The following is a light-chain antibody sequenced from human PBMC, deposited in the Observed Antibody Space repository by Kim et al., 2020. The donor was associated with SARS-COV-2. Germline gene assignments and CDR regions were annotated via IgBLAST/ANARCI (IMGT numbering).Light chain of an antibody. CDR3: CSYTNSFIYV. V-gene: IGLV2-14*02. Sequence: QSVLVQPASVSGSPGQSIALSCTGTTNDIGTYDHISWYQQRPGKAPRLIIFEVIKRPSGISSRFSASKSGNTASLTISGLQAEDEADYYCCSYTNSFIYVFGTGTKVTVL. CDR2: EVI. CDR1: TNDIGTYDH. J-gene: IGLJ1*01.